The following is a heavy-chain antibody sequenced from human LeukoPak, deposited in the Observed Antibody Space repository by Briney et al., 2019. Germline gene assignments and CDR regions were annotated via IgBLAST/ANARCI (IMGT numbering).Heavy chain of an antibody. Sequence: ASVKVSCKASGYTFTSYDINWVRQATGQGLEWMGWMNPNSGNTGYAQKFQGRVTMTRNTSISTAYMELSSLRSEDTAVYYCARGSRSSWGAPDYDYYYMDVWGKGTTVTVSS. V-gene: IGHV1-8*01. CDR1: GYTFTSYD. CDR3: ARGSRSSWGAPDYDYYYMDV. J-gene: IGHJ6*03. CDR2: MNPNSGNT. D-gene: IGHD3-16*01.